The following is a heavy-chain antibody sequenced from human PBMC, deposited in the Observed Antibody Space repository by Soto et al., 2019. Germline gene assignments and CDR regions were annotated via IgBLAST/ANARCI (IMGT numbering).Heavy chain of an antibody. CDR1: ECNIISHG. CDR2: IKQDGSEK. CDR3: ARDTERLDYSGMAV. Sequence: PVRPHRLPSGVVECNIISHGGSWVRQATGKGLEWVANIKQDGSEKYYVDSVKGRFTISRDNAKNSLYLQMNSLRAEDTAVYYRARDTERLDYSGMAVWGQGTTVTVSS. V-gene: IGHV3-7*05. D-gene: IGHD6-25*01. J-gene: IGHJ6*02.